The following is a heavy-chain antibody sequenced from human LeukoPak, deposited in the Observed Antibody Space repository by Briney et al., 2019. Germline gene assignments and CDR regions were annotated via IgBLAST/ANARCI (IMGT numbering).Heavy chain of an antibody. CDR2: ISGSGGST. V-gene: IGHV3-23*01. CDR1: GFTFSSYG. CDR3: AKEPRITGRLNYFDY. Sequence: GGSLRLSCAASGFTFSSYGMSWVRQAPGKGLDWVSAISGSGGSTYYADSVKGRFTISRDNSKNTLYLQMNSLRAEDTAVYYCAKEPRITGRLNYFDYWGQGTLVTVSS. J-gene: IGHJ4*02. D-gene: IGHD6-6*01.